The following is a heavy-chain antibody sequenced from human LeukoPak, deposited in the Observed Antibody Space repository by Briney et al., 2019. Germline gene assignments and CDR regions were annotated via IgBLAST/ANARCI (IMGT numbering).Heavy chain of an antibody. CDR3: AKRAWYNIALATDCDS. CDR2: IRDSGSYG. J-gene: IGHJ4*02. Sequence: PGGSLTLSCAASGFTFSNYAMGWVRQAPGKGLEWVSTIRDSGSYGFYADSVKGRFTISRDNSKNLVYLQMNNLRAEDTAEYYSAKRAWYNIALATDCDSWAQGTQLSVS. V-gene: IGHV3-23*01. CDR1: GFTFSNYA. D-gene: IGHD1-14*01.